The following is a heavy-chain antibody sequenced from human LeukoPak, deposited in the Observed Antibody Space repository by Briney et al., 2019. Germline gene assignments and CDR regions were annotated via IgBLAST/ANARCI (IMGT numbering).Heavy chain of an antibody. D-gene: IGHD6-13*01. J-gene: IGHJ3*02. CDR2: IWYDGSNK. CDR3: ARERDSSRWHPDAFDI. CDR1: GFTFSSYG. Sequence: GGSLRLSCAASGFTFSSYGMHWVRQAPGGGLEWVAVIWYDGSNKYYADSVKGRFTISRDNSKNTLYLQMNSLRAEDTAVYYCARERDSSRWHPDAFDIWGQGTMATVSS. V-gene: IGHV3-33*01.